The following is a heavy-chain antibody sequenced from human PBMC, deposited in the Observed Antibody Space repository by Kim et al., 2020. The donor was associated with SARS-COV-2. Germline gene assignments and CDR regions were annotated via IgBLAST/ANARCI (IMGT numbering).Heavy chain of an antibody. V-gene: IGHV4-59*01. D-gene: IGHD3-10*01. Sequence: NYNPSLKSRVTISVDTSKNQFSLKLSSVTAADTAVYYCARDSGGSGSYNYWGQGTLVTVSS. J-gene: IGHJ4*02. CDR3: ARDSGGSGSYNY.